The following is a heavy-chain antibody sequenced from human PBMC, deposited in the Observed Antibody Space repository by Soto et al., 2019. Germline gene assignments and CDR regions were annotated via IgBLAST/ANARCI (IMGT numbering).Heavy chain of an antibody. Sequence: PGESLKISCQASGYTFTNYWIGWVRQMPGEGLEWMGVYYPGDSDTKYSPSFQGQVTFSADKSISTAYLQWSGLKASDTAIYYCARQLPYGGNSYYGMDVWGQGTTVTVSS. V-gene: IGHV5-51*01. J-gene: IGHJ6*02. CDR1: GYTFTNYW. CDR3: ARQLPYGGNSYYGMDV. D-gene: IGHD2-15*01. CDR2: YYPGDSDT.